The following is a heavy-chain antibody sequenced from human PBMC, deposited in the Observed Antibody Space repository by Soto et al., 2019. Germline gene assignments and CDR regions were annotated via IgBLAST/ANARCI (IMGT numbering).Heavy chain of an antibody. Sequence: EVQLVESGGGSVQPGGSLRLSCAVSGFTFSNYYMQWVRQGPGKGLVYVARIDFDGRSTVHADSVKGRFTISRDNAKNTLYLQMNSLGAEDTGVYYCARGGSTSWLRALDLWGQGTLVTVSS. CDR1: GFTFSNYY. J-gene: IGHJ5*02. D-gene: IGHD6-13*01. CDR3: ARGGSTSWLRALDL. V-gene: IGHV3-74*01. CDR2: IDFDGRST.